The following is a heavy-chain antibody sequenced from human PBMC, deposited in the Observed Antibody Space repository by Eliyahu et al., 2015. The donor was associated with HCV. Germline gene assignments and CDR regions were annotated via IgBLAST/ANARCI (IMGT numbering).Heavy chain of an antibody. J-gene: IGHJ4*02. Sequence: EVQLLESGGGLVQPGGSLRLSCTASGFXFSTYAMSWVRQSPGKGLEWVSSIRAGNGVTYYADSVTGRFTISRDDSKNTLFLQMNGLRAEDTALYFCAKAPETWYYFDYWGQGTLVTVSS. V-gene: IGHV3-23*01. CDR2: IRAGNGVT. CDR3: AKAPETWYYFDY. D-gene: IGHD5-24*01. CDR1: GFXFSTYA.